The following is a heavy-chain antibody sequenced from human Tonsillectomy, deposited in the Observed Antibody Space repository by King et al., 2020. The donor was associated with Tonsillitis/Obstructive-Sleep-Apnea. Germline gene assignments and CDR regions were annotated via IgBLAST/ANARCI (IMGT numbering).Heavy chain of an antibody. Sequence: QLVQSGAEVKKSGASVKVSCKASGYTFTSYGISWVRQAPGQGLEWMGWISAYNGNTNYAQKFQGRVTMTTDISTSTAYMELRSLRSDDTAVYHCARVNYDSSGYYDGFDYWGQGTVVTVSS. D-gene: IGHD3-22*01. CDR3: ARVNYDSSGYYDGFDY. CDR1: GYTFTSYG. V-gene: IGHV1-18*01. J-gene: IGHJ4*02. CDR2: ISAYNGNT.